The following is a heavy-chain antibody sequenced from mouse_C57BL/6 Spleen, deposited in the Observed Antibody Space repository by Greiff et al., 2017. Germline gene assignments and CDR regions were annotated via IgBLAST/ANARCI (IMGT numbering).Heavy chain of an antibody. CDR3: ARCPPLYGGYYGYFDY. Sequence: EVHLVESGGGLVQPGGSLSLSCAASGFTFTDYYMSWVRQPPGKALEWLGFIRHTANGYTSEYSASVKGRFTISRDNSQSFLYLQMKALRAEDSATYDCARCPPLYGGYYGYFDYWGQGTTLTVSS. J-gene: IGHJ2*01. CDR1: GFTFTDYY. V-gene: IGHV7-3*01. D-gene: IGHD2-3*01. CDR2: IRHTANGYTS.